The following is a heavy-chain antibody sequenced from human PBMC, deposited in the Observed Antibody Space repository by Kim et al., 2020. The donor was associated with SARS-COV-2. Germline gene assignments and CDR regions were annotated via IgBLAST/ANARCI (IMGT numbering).Heavy chain of an antibody. D-gene: IGHD2-15*01. CDR3: ARDSKKLGYCSGGSCYSGWFDP. CDR2: IYYSGST. J-gene: IGHJ5*02. CDR1: GGSISSGGYY. V-gene: IGHV4-31*03. Sequence: SETLSLTCTVSGGSISSGGYYWSWIRQHPGKGLEWIGYIYYSGSTYYNPSLKSRVTISVDTSKNQFSLKLSSVTAADTAVYYCARDSKKLGYCSGGSCYSGWFDPWGQGTLVTVSS.